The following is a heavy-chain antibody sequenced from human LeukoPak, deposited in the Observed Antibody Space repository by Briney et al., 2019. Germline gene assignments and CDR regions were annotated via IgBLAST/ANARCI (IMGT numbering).Heavy chain of an antibody. J-gene: IGHJ3*02. CDR1: GGTFSSYA. CDR3: ARDVVVVAIGAFDI. V-gene: IGHV1-69*13. D-gene: IGHD2-15*01. CDR2: IIPIFGTA. Sequence: SVKVSCKASGGTFSSYAISWERQAPGQGLEWMGGIIPIFGTANYAQKFQGRVTITADESTSTAYMELSSLRSEDTAVYYCARDVVVVAIGAFDIWGQGTMVTVSS.